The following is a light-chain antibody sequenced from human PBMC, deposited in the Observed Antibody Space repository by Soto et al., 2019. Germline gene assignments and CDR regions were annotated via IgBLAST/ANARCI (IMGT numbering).Light chain of an antibody. Sequence: QSALTQPASVSGSPRQSITISCTGTSSDVGGYNYVSWYQQHPGKAPKLMIYDVSNRPSGVSNPFSGSKSGNTASLTISGLKADDEADYYCSSYTSSSTRVFGTGTKVTVL. V-gene: IGLV2-14*01. CDR3: SSYTSSSTRV. CDR1: SSDVGGYNY. CDR2: DVS. J-gene: IGLJ1*01.